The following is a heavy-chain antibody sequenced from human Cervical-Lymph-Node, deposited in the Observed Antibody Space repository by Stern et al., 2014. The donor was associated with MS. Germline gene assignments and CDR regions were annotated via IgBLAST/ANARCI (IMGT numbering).Heavy chain of an antibody. CDR1: GYTFIDYY. Sequence: VQLVESGAALRKPWASVEVSYEASGYTFIDYYIHWVRQAPGQGIEWVGSSNPHTGDTRYSQKFLGRVAMTRDTSINTAYLELNSLTSDDTAFYYCTRGRGTLLYLHWGQGTLITVSS. CDR3: TRGRGTLLYLH. V-gene: IGHV1-2*02. CDR2: SNPHTGDT. J-gene: IGHJ4*02. D-gene: IGHD2-15*01.